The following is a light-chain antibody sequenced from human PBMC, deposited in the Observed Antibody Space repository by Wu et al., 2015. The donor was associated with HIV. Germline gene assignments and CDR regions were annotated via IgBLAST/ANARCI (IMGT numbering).Light chain of an antibody. CDR2: DAS. CDR3: LQQYKWPLT. CDR1: QSVSGA. Sequence: EIVLTQSPATLSFSPGETATLSCRASQSVSGALAWYQKRPGQSPRLLMYDASSRATGIPARFSGSGSATDFTLTISSLEPEDSAIYYCLQQYKWPLTFGQGTRLEIK. J-gene: IGKJ5*01. V-gene: IGKV3-11*01.